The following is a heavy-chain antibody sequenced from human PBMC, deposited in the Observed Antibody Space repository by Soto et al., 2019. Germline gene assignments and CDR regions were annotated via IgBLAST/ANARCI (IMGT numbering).Heavy chain of an antibody. CDR1: GGTFSSYA. J-gene: IGHJ6*02. Sequence: GASVKVSYKASGGTFSSYAISWVRQAPGQGLEWMGGIIPIFGTANYAQKFQGRVTITADESTSTAYMELSSLRSEDTAVYYCARSTVSYYYYYGMDVWGQGTTVTVSS. D-gene: IGHD4-17*01. V-gene: IGHV1-69*13. CDR2: IIPIFGTA. CDR3: ARSTVSYYYYYGMDV.